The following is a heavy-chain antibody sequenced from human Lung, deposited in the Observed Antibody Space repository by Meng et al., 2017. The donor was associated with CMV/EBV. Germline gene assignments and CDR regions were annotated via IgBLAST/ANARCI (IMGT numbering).Heavy chain of an antibody. CDR3: ERGDAAGRRVGMDV. CDR2: INHSGGT. J-gene: IGHJ6*02. CDR1: GGSFSGYY. V-gene: IGHV4-34*01. Sequence: SEXLSPXXAVQGGSFSGYYWGGTRQPPGKGLEWIGEINHSGGTNYNPSPKRRGTISVDTTKNQFSLKLRPVTAAETAVYYCERGDAAGRRVGMDVWGQGTXVTVSS. D-gene: IGHD6-13*01.